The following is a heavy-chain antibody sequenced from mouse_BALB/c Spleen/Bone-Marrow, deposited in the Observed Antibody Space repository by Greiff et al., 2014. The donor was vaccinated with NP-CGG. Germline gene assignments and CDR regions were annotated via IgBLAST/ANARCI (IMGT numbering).Heavy chain of an antibody. D-gene: IGHD1-1*01. CDR2: IDPVNGNT. CDR1: GFNIKDTY. CDR3: ARYYYGSSYFDY. Sequence: EVKLVESGAELVKPGASVKLSCTASGFNIKDTYMHWVKQRPEQGLEWIGRIDPVNGNTKYDPKFQGKATITADTSSNTAYLQLSSLTSEDTAVYYWARYYYGSSYFDYWGQGTTLTVSS. V-gene: IGHV14-3*02. J-gene: IGHJ2*01.